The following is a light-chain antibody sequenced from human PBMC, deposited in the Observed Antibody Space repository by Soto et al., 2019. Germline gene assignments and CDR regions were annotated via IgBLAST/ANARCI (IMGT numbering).Light chain of an antibody. V-gene: IGKV3-15*01. CDR1: QSGSNN. Sequence: EIVMTQSPGTLSVSPGERATLLCRASQSGSNNLAWYQQKPGQAPRLLIYDASTRATGIPARFSGSGSGTEFTLTIISLQSEDYAVYYCHQYHKWPAFTFGPGTQVDIK. J-gene: IGKJ3*01. CDR2: DAS. CDR3: HQYHKWPAFT.